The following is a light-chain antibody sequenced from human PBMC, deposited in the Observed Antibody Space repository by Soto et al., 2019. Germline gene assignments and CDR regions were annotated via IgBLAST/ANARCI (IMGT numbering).Light chain of an antibody. V-gene: IGKV3-20*01. CDR3: QLYGTSPCT. CDR2: GAT. CDR1: QSIGSAL. Sequence: EIVLTQSPGTLSLSPGERATLSCRASQSIGSALLAWYQQKPGQAPRLLIYGATSRATGVPDRFSGSGSGTDFPLTISCLQPEDFDVYYCQLYGTSPCTFGPGTKVDIE. J-gene: IGKJ3*01.